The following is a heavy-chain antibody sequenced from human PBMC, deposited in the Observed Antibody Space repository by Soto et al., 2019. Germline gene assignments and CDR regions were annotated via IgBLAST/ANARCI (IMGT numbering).Heavy chain of an antibody. CDR3: ARSGCSSTSCYIPFYYYYYYMDV. Sequence: GASVKVSCKASGYTFTSYDINWVRQATGQGLEWMGWMNPNSGNTGYAQKFQGRVTMTRNTSISTAYMELSSLRSEDTAVYYCARSGCSSTSCYIPFYYYYYYMDVWGKGTTVTVSS. J-gene: IGHJ6*03. CDR2: MNPNSGNT. D-gene: IGHD2-2*01. V-gene: IGHV1-8*01. CDR1: GYTFTSYD.